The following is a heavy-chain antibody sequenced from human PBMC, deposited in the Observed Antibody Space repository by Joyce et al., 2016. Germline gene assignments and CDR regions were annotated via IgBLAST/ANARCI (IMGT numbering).Heavy chain of an antibody. V-gene: IGHV3-48*02. Sequence: EVQLVESGGDLTQPGGSLRLSCAASGFSVRYYSVGWVRQAPGKGLEWVTYIRSDNDATYYADSVQGRFTISRDNANNSLFLQMNSLRDDDTAVYYCVRGGWGIIIDYWGQGTLVAVSS. CDR2: IRSDNDAT. CDR3: VRGGWGIIIDY. CDR1: GFSVRYYS. D-gene: IGHD3-10*01. J-gene: IGHJ4*02.